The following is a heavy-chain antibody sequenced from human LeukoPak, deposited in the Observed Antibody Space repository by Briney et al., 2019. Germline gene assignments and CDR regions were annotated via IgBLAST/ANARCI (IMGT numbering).Heavy chain of an antibody. D-gene: IGHD6-19*01. CDR1: GYTFTSYY. Sequence: ASVKVSCKASGYTFTSYYMHWVRQAPGQALEWMEIINPSGGSTSYAQKFQGRVTMTRGTSTSTVYMELSSLRSEDTAVYYCARDKTGSGWYDYWGQGTLVTVSS. CDR2: INPSGGST. J-gene: IGHJ4*02. V-gene: IGHV1-46*01. CDR3: ARDKTGSGWYDY.